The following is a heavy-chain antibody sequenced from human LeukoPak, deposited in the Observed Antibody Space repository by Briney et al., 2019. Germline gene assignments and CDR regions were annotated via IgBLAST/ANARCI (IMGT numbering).Heavy chain of an antibody. V-gene: IGHV1-2*02. CDR3: AKTYRSGSYAVDY. CDR1: GYTFTGYY. Sequence: ASVKVSCKASGYTFTGYYIHWVRQAPGQGLEWMGWINPNSGYTNSAQRFQGRVTVTRDTSISTAYMELSRLTSDDTAVYYCAKTYRSGSYAVDYWGQGTLVTVSS. CDR2: INPNSGYT. D-gene: IGHD3-10*01. J-gene: IGHJ4*02.